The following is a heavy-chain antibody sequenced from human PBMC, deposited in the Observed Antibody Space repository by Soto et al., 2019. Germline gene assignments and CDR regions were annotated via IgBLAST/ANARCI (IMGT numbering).Heavy chain of an antibody. CDR1: GYSFTSYW. V-gene: IGHV5-51*01. D-gene: IGHD3-22*01. Sequence: GESLKISCKGSGYSFTSYWIGWVRQMPGKGLEWMGIIYPGDSDTRYSPSFQGQVTISADKSISTAYLQWSSLKASDTAMYYCASRSGYYDSSGYYADYWGQGTLVTVSS. CDR3: ASRSGYYDSSGYYADY. J-gene: IGHJ4*02. CDR2: IYPGDSDT.